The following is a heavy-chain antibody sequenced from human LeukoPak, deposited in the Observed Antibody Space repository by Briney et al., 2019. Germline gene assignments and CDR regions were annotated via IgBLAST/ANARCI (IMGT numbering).Heavy chain of an antibody. CDR2: ISNSDNTI. J-gene: IGHJ4*02. CDR3: AKGEYDSSSSHRAPIDY. D-gene: IGHD3-22*01. Sequence: LAGGSLRLSCVASGFTSSSYEMNWVRQAPGKGLEWVSYISNSDNTIYYADSVKGRFTISRDNSRNTLYLQMNSLRAEDTAVYYCAKGEYDSSSSHRAPIDYWGQGTLVTVSS. V-gene: IGHV3-48*03. CDR1: GFTSSSYE.